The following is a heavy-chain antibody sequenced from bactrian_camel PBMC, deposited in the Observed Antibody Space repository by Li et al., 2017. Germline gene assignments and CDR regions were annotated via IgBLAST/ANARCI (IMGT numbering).Heavy chain of an antibody. Sequence: DVQLVESGGGLVQPGGSLRLSCVVSQYTNNQYCLGWFRQAPGKEREGVASIDRFGFMAYAGSVRGRFTLSRDNAKNTLYLQMNSLKPEDTAMYYCAAEARRCLLADQWTYWGQGTQVTVS. CDR3: AAEARRCLLADQWTY. CDR1: QYTNNQYC. J-gene: IGHJ4*01. V-gene: IGHV3S31*01. CDR2: IDRFGFMA. D-gene: IGHD2*01.